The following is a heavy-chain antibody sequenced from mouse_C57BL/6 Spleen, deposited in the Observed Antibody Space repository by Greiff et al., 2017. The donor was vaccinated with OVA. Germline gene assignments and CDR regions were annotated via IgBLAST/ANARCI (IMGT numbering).Heavy chain of an antibody. D-gene: IGHD1-1*01. CDR3: ARQGSSHHWYFDV. CDR2: IWSDGST. Sequence: QVHVKQSGPGLVAPSQSLSITCTVSGFSLTSYGVHWVRQPPGKGLEWLVVIWSDGSTTYNSALKSRLSISKDNSKSQVFLKMNSLQTDDTAMYYCARQGSSHHWYFDVWGTGTTVTVSS. V-gene: IGHV2-6-1*01. J-gene: IGHJ1*03. CDR1: GFSLTSYG.